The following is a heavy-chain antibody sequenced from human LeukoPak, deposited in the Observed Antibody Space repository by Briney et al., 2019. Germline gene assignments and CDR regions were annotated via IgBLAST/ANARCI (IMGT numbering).Heavy chain of an antibody. D-gene: IGHD3-9*01. V-gene: IGHV3-23*01. J-gene: IGHJ4*02. CDR2: ISGSGDNT. Sequence: GGSLRLSCAASGFTFSSYAMSWVRQAPGKGLEWVSGISGSGDNTYYADSVKGRFTISRDNSKNTLYLQMNSLRAEDTAVYYCAKDMRFDWTPYYFDYWGQGTLVTVSS. CDR3: AKDMRFDWTPYYFDY. CDR1: GFTFSSYA.